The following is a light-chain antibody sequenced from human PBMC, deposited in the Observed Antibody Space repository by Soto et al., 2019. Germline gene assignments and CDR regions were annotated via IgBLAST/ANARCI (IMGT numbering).Light chain of an antibody. V-gene: IGKV3-15*01. CDR1: QSVGSA. CDR2: AAS. J-gene: IGKJ4*01. CDR3: QQYRNWPPLT. Sequence: EIGMTQSPATLSVSPGETATLSCRASQSVGSAVAWYQHKPGQAPRLLLVAASIRPPGVPGRFSGGGSVTEFTFTISSLQSEDFAVYYCQQYRNWPPLTFGGGTTVAIK.